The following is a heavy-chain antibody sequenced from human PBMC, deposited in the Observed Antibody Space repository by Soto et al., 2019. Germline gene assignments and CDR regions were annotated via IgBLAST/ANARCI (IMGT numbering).Heavy chain of an antibody. Sequence: GGSLRLSCAASGFTVSSNYMSWVRQAPGKGLEWVSVIYSGGSTYYADSVKGRFTISRDNSKNTLYLQMNSLRAEDTAVYYCAREGIMITPRPPAYWGQGTLVPVSS. CDR3: AREGIMITPRPPAY. CDR1: GFTVSSNY. J-gene: IGHJ4*02. D-gene: IGHD3-16*01. CDR2: IYSGGST. V-gene: IGHV3-66*01.